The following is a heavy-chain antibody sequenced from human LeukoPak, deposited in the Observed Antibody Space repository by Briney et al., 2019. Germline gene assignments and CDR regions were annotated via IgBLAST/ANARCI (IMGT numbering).Heavy chain of an antibody. Sequence: PGGSLRLSCAASGFTFSSYGMHWVRQAPGKGLEWVAVISYDGSNKYYADSVKGRFTISRDNAKNSLYLQMNSLRAEDTAVYYCARESRYYFDYWGQGTLVTVSS. CDR3: ARESRYYFDY. CDR2: ISYDGSNK. V-gene: IGHV3-30*03. J-gene: IGHJ4*02. CDR1: GFTFSSYG.